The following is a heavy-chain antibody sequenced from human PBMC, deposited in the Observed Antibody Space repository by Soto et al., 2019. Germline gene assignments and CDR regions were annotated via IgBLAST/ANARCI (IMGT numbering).Heavy chain of an antibody. D-gene: IGHD3-3*01. V-gene: IGHV3-48*01. J-gene: IGHJ3*02. CDR3: ARRFVTIFGVVHRFAFDI. Sequence: EVQLVESGGGLVQPGGSLRLSCAASGFTFSSYSMNWVRQAPGKGLEWVSYISSSSSTIYYAVSVKGRFTISRDNAKNSLYLQMNSLRAEDTALYYCARRFVTIFGVVHRFAFDIWGQGTMVTVSS. CDR2: ISSSSSTI. CDR1: GFTFSSYS.